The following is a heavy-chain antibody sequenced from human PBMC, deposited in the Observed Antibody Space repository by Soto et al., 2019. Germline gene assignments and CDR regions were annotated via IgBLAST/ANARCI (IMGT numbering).Heavy chain of an antibody. CDR1: GGSFSSDA. V-gene: IGHV1-69*01. CDR3: ARGFSGYYSSLDY. Sequence: QVHLVQSGAEVKRPGSSVKVSCEASGGSFSSDAITWVRQVPGQGLEWMGGIIPTFGAANYGRQFQGHVTISADESTRTVYMELSSLRFDDTAVYYCARGFSGYYSSLDYWGQGTLVTVSS. J-gene: IGHJ4*02. D-gene: IGHD5-12*01. CDR2: IIPTFGAA.